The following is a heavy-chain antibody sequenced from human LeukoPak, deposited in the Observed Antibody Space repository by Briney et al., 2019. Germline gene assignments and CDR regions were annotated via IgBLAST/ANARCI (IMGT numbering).Heavy chain of an antibody. V-gene: IGHV4-59*08. D-gene: IGHD2-21*02. J-gene: IGHJ3*01. Sequence: KPSETLSLTCTVSGGSISTYSWSWIRQPPGKGLEWSGNIYYRGSTNYSPSLKSRVTISVDTSKNQFSLKLSSVTAADTAVYYCARAYCGGDCYYVNAFDVWGQGTMVTVSS. CDR3: ARAYCGGDCYYVNAFDV. CDR2: IYYRGST. CDR1: GGSISTYS.